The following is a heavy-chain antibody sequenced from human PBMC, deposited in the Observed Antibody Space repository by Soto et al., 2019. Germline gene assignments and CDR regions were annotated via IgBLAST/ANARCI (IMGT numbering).Heavy chain of an antibody. V-gene: IGHV3-30*18. CDR1: GFTFSSYG. J-gene: IGHJ5*02. CDR3: AKSPGSGAEWFDP. CDR2: ISYDGSNK. Sequence: QVQLVESGGGVVQPGRSLRLSCAASGFTFSSYGMHWVRQAPGKGLEWVAVISYDGSNKYYADSVKGRFTISRDNSKNTLYLQMNSLRAEDTAVYYCAKSPGSGAEWFDPWGQGTLVTVSS. D-gene: IGHD6-19*01.